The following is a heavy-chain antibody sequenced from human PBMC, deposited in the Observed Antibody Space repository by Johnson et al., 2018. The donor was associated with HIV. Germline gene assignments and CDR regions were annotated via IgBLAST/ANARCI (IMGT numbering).Heavy chain of an antibody. J-gene: IGHJ3*02. CDR1: GFTFDDYA. D-gene: IGHD2-15*01. CDR3: AKDTRMTVVVGAFDI. V-gene: IGHV3-9*01. CDR2: ISWNSGSI. Sequence: VQLVESGGGLVQPGRSLRLSCAASGFTFDDYAMHWVRQAPGKGLEWVAGISWNSGSIGYADSVKGRFTISRDNAKNSLYLQMNSLRVEDTALYYCAKDTRMTVVVGAFDIWGQGTMVTVSS.